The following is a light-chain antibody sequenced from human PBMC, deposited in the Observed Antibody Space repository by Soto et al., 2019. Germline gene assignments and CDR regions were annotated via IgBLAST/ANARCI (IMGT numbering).Light chain of an antibody. CDR3: QQRSNWSGT. V-gene: IGKV3-11*01. CDR2: DAS. CDR1: QSVSSY. J-gene: IGKJ1*01. Sequence: EIVLTQSPGTLSFSPGEGATLSCRASQSVSSYLAWYQQKPGQAPRLLIYDASNRATGIPARFSGSGSGTDFTLTISSLEPEDFAVYYCQQRSNWSGTFGQGTKVDIK.